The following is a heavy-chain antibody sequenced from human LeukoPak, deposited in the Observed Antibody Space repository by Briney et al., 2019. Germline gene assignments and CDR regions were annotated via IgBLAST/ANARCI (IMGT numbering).Heavy chain of an antibody. CDR1: GGSFSGYY. CDR3: ARGQTLTF. J-gene: IGHJ4*02. CDR2: INQDGSKK. Sequence: ETLSLTCAVYGGSFSGYYWSWIRQPPGKGLEWVANINQDGSKKFYVDSVKGRFTISRDNAKNALYLQMNSLRAEDTGVYFCARGQTLTFWGQGTLVTVSA. V-gene: IGHV3-7*01.